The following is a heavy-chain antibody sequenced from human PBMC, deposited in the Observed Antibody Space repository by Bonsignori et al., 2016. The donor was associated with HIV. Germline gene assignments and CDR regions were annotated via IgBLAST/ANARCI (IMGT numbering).Heavy chain of an antibody. Sequence: LLRESGPGLVKPSDTLSLTCTVSGGSLSPYYWNWIRQPAAKGLEWIGRIYPTGPTYYSPSLKSRVTMSIDPSRDQVSLSLNSVTAADTAVYFCARAPYYGDPYFDYWGQGILVTVSS. CDR1: GGSLSPYY. J-gene: IGHJ4*02. V-gene: IGHV4-4*07. CDR2: IYPTGPT. D-gene: IGHD4-17*01. CDR3: ARAPYYGDPYFDY.